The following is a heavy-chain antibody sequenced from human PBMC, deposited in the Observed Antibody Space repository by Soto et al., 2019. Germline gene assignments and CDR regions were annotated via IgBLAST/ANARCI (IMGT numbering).Heavy chain of an antibody. CDR2: IYYSGST. D-gene: IGHD5-12*01. Sequence: PSETLSLTCTVSGGSISSSSYYWGWIRQPPGKGLEWIGSIYYSGSTYYNPSLKSRVTISVDTSKNQFSLKLSSVTAADTAVYYRARQSIYSGYDLVDYWGQGTLVPVSS. V-gene: IGHV4-39*01. CDR1: GGSISSSSYY. J-gene: IGHJ4*02. CDR3: ARQSIYSGYDLVDY.